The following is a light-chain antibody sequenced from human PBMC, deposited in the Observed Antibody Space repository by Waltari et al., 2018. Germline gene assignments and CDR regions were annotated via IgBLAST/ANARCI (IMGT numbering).Light chain of an antibody. V-gene: IGKV1-39*01. CDR1: QSISTS. CDR3: QQANSFPPT. CDR2: GAS. J-gene: IGKJ2*01. Sequence: DIQMTQSPPSLSASVGDRVTITCRATQSISTSLNWYQHKAGKAPKLLIYGASTLERGVPSRFSGSGSGTDFTLTINSLRPEDFATYYCQQANSFPPTFGQGTKLEIK.